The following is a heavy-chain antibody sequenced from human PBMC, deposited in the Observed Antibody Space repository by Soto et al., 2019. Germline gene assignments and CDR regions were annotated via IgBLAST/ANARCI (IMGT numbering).Heavy chain of an antibody. V-gene: IGHV4-30-2*01. D-gene: IGHD3-3*01. Sequence: QMQLQESGSGLVKPSETLSLTCAVSGASISNGRYSWNWIRQPPGKGLEWVGYIFHSGDTYYHPSLQSRGSLSVDKSKNVFSLKLTSVTAADTAVYYCARVDYEFLGHDASDVWGQGAMVTVSS. CDR3: ARVDYEFLGHDASDV. CDR2: IFHSGDT. J-gene: IGHJ3*01. CDR1: GASISNGRYS.